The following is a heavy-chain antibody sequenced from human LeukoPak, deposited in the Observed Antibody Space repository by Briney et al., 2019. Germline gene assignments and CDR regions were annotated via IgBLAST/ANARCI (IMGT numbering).Heavy chain of an antibody. CDR2: ITGSGGST. V-gene: IGHV3-23*01. Sequence: GGSLRLSCAPSGFTFDSFAMTWVRQAPGKGLEWVSEITGSGGSTYYADSVKGRFTISRDNSKNTLYLKMNSLRAEDTAIYYCARELFDFDYWGQGTLVTVSS. CDR1: GFTFDSFA. J-gene: IGHJ4*02. D-gene: IGHD3-10*01. CDR3: ARELFDFDY.